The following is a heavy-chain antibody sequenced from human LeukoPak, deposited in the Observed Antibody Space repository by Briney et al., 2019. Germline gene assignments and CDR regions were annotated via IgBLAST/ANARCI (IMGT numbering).Heavy chain of an antibody. Sequence: SETLSLTCTVSGGSISSSNYYWGWIRQPPGKGLEWIGSIYYSGSTYYSPSLKSRVTISVDTSKNQFSLKLSSVTAADTAVYYCALARDYRSGPWGQGTLVTVSS. V-gene: IGHV4-39*01. CDR1: GGSISSSNYY. D-gene: IGHD4/OR15-4a*01. CDR2: IYYSGST. CDR3: ALARDYRSGP. J-gene: IGHJ5*02.